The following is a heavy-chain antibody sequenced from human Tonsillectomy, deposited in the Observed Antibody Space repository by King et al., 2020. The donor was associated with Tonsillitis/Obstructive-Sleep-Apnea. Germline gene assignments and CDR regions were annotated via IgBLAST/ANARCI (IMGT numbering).Heavy chain of an antibody. J-gene: IGHJ4*02. D-gene: IGHD3-3*01. Sequence: VQLVESGGGLVQPGGSLRLSCAASGFTFSSYWMHWVRQAPGKGLVWVSRINGDGRSTTYADSVKGRFTISRDNAKNTLYLQMNSLRAEDTAVYYCARDYPDFWSGYSNFPFDYWAQGTLVTVSS. CDR2: INGDGRST. CDR3: ARDYPDFWSGYSNFPFDY. V-gene: IGHV3-74*01. CDR1: GFTFSSYW.